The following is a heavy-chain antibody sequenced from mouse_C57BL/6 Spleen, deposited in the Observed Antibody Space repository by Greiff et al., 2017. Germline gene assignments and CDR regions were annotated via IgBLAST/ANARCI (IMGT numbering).Heavy chain of an antibody. J-gene: IGHJ4*01. V-gene: IGHV1-52*01. Sequence: QVQLQQPGAELVRPGSSVKLSCKASGYTFTSYWLHWVKQRPIQGLEWIGNIDPSDSETHYNQKFKDKATLTVDKSSSTAYMQLSSLTSEDSAVYYCALWGNSFYYAMDYWGQGTSVTVSS. CDR3: ALWGNSFYYAMDY. CDR2: IDPSDSET. D-gene: IGHD2-1*01. CDR1: GYTFTSYW.